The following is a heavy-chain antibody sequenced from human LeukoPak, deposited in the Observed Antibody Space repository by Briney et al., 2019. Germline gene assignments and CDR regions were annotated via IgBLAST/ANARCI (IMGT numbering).Heavy chain of an antibody. CDR2: INPILHIA. V-gene: IGHV1-69*04. Sequence: SVKVSCKASGGTFSSYAISWVRQAPGQGLEWMGRINPILHIANYAQRFQGRVTITADKSTSTSYMDLSSLRFEDTAVYYCARDRDYGSYEISAYWGQGTLVTVSS. J-gene: IGHJ4*02. CDR1: GGTFSSYA. D-gene: IGHD4-11*01. CDR3: ARDRDYGSYEISAY.